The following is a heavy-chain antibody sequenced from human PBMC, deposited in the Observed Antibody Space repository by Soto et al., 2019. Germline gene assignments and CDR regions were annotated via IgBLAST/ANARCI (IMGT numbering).Heavy chain of an antibody. V-gene: IGHV4-34*01. CDR3: ARGECSSNYCFTRWALDI. J-gene: IGHJ3*02. CDR1: GGSFSGYY. CDR2: INHSGST. D-gene: IGHD2-2*01. Sequence: QVQLQQWGAGLLKPSETLSLTCAVYGGSFSGYYWTWIRQTPGKGLGWIGEINHSGSTNYNPSLTSRVSISADTSKKQFSLNLTSVTAADTAVYYCARGECSSNYCFTRWALDIWGQGTVVTVSS.